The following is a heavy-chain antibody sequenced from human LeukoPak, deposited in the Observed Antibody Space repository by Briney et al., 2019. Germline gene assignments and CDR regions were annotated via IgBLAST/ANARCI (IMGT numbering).Heavy chain of an antibody. J-gene: IGHJ4*02. Sequence: PGGSLRLTCAASGFTFSSYSMNWVRQAPGKGLEWVSSVSSSSSYIYYADSVKGRFTISRDNAKNSLYLQMNSLRAEDTAVYYCASVGAAAGTGFDYWGQGTLVTVSS. CDR3: ASVGAAAGTGFDY. D-gene: IGHD6-13*01. V-gene: IGHV3-21*01. CDR2: VSSSSSYI. CDR1: GFTFSSYS.